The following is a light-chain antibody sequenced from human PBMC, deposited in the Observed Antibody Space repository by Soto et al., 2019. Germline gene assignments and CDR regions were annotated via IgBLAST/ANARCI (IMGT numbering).Light chain of an antibody. Sequence: EIHTTQAPSTMSRSVVDGGTITSQASQSISSWLAWYQQKPGKAPKLLIYDASSLESGVPSRFSGSGSGTDFTLTISSLQPEDFATYYCQQSYSTPRKCGQGTKGDI. CDR3: QQSYSTPRK. CDR1: QSISSW. V-gene: IGKV1-39*01. J-gene: IGKJ1*01. CDR2: DAS.